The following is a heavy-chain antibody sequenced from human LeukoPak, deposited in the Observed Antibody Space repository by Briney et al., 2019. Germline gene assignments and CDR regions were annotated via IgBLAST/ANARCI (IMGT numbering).Heavy chain of an antibody. CDR2: IYYSGST. V-gene: IGHV4-59*01. CDR3: ARGIVGATGVRYFDY. J-gene: IGHJ4*02. Sequence: SETLSLTCTVSSDSISSYYWSWIRQPPGKGLEWIGYIYYSGSTNYNPSLRSRVTISIDTSKNQFSLKLSSVTAADTAVFYCARGIVGATGVRYFDYWGQGTLVTVSS. CDR1: SDSISSYY. D-gene: IGHD1-26*01.